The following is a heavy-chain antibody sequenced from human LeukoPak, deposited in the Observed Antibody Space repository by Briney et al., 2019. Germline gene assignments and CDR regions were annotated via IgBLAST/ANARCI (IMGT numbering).Heavy chain of an antibody. V-gene: IGHV1-18*01. D-gene: IGHD3-22*01. CDR1: GYTFTSHT. CDR2: ISVYNGNT. J-gene: IGHJ4*02. CDR3: ARGASSYYDSSDYFDY. Sequence: GASAKVSCKASGYTFTSHTISWVRQAPGQGLEWMGWISVYNGNTNYAQKLQGRVTMTTDTSTSTAYMELRSLRSDDTAVYYCARGASSYYDSSDYFDYWGQGTLVTVSS.